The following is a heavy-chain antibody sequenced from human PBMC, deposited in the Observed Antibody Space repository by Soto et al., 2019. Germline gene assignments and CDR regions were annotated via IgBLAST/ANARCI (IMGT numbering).Heavy chain of an antibody. J-gene: IGHJ6*02. V-gene: IGHV3-30*18. CDR3: AKGYKPYHYYGMDV. CDR1: GFTFSSYG. D-gene: IGHD3-10*01. CDR2: ISYDGSNK. Sequence: QVQLVESGGGVVQPGRSLRLSCAASGFTFSSYGMHWVRQAPGKGLEWVAVISYDGSNKYYADSVKGRFTISRDNSKNTLYLQMNSLRAEDTAVYYCAKGYKPYHYYGMDVWGQGTTVTVSS.